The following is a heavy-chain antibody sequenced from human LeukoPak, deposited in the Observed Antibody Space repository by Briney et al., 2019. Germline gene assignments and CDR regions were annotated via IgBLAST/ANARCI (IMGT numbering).Heavy chain of an antibody. Sequence: PSGGSLRVSCAASGFTFSSYAMSWVRQAPGKGLEWVSDINGSGGSTYYADSVKGRFTISRDNSKNTLYLQMNSLRAEDTAVYYCAKRIQSAMATGYWGQGTLVTVSS. D-gene: IGHD5-18*01. V-gene: IGHV3-23*01. CDR1: GFTFSSYA. CDR2: INGSGGST. CDR3: AKRIQSAMATGY. J-gene: IGHJ4*02.